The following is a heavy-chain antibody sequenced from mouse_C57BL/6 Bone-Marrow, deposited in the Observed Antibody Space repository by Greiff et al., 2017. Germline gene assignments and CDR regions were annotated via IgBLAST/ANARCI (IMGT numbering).Heavy chain of an antibody. J-gene: IGHJ4*01. CDR3: ARDYDYAMDY. D-gene: IGHD2-4*01. Sequence: VQLQQPGAELVKPGASVKLSCKASGYTFTSYWMQWVKQRPGQGLEWIGEIDPSDSYTNYNQKFKGKATLTVDTSSSTAYMHLSSLTSADAAVYYCARDYDYAMDYWGQGTSVTVSS. CDR1: GYTFTSYW. V-gene: IGHV1-50*01. CDR2: IDPSDSYT.